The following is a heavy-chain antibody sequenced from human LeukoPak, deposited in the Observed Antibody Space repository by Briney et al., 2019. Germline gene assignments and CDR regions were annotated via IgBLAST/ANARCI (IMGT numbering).Heavy chain of an antibody. CDR2: ISYDGSNK. CDR3: ARDPLRGFDI. V-gene: IGHV3-30-3*01. CDR1: GFTFSSYA. Sequence: PGGSLRLSCAAYGFTFSSYAMHWVRQAPGKGLEWVAVISYDGSNKYYADSVKGRFTISRDNSKNTLYLQMNSLRAEDTAVYYCARDPLRGFDIWGQGTMVTVSS. J-gene: IGHJ3*02.